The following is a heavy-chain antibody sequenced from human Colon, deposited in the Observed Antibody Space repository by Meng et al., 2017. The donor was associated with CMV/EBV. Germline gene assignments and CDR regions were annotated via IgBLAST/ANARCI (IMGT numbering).Heavy chain of an antibody. Sequence: GESLKISCVGSEFTFSSYAMSWVRQAPGKGLEWVSSISSSSSYIYYADSVKGRFTISRDNAKNSLYLQMNSLRAEDTAVYYCARGMRVGGAFDIWGQGTMVTVSS. CDR2: ISSSSSYI. CDR1: EFTFSSYA. J-gene: IGHJ3*02. CDR3: ARGMRVGGAFDI. V-gene: IGHV3-21*01.